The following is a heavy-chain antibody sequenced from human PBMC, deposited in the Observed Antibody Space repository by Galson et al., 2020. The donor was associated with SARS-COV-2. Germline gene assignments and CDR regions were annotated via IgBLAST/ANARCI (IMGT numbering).Heavy chain of an antibody. CDR3: ARLRGVRGVDAFDI. J-gene: IGHJ3*02. D-gene: IGHD3-10*01. Sequence: GESLKISCAASGFTFSDYYMSWIRQAPGKGLEWVSYISSSGSTIYYADSVKGRFTISRDNAKNSLYLQMNSLRAEDTAVYYCARLRGVRGVDAFDIWGQGTMVTVSS. CDR1: GFTFSDYY. V-gene: IGHV3-11*01. CDR2: ISSSGSTI.